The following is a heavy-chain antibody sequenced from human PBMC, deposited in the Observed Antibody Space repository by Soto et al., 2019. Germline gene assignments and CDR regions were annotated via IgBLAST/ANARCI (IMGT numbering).Heavy chain of an antibody. CDR2: ISIRGERT. CDR3: AQNGGSGTFYAFDY. J-gene: IGHJ4*02. CDR1: GFSFTNHA. V-gene: IGHV3-23*01. D-gene: IGHD3-10*01. Sequence: WGSLRLSCAASGFSFTNHAMSWVRQAPGKELEWVSAISIRGERTYYADSVKGRFTISRDNSRNTLYLHMYSLRAEDTAVYFCAQNGGSGTFYAFDYWGQGTLVTVS.